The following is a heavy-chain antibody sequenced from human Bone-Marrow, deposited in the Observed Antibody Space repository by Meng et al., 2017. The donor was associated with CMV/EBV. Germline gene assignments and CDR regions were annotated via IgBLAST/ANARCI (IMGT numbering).Heavy chain of an antibody. J-gene: IGHJ5*01. CDR2: ISSSGSTI. CDR1: GFTFSSYE. V-gene: IGHV3-48*03. CDR3: ARDVGSGSYSPGWFDP. Sequence: GESLKISCAASGFTFSSYEMNWVRQAPGKGLEWVSYISSSGSTIYYADPVKGRFTISRDNAKNSLYLQMNSLRAEDTAVYYCARDVGSGSYSPGWFDPWGQGTLVTLSS. D-gene: IGHD3-10*01.